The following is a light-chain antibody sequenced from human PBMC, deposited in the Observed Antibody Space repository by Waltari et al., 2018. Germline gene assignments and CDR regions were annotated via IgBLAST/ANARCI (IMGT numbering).Light chain of an antibody. CDR2: QDN. Sequence: SYELTQTPSLSVPPGQPVNISCSGDELQSRYLCWYRQRPGQSPVLVIYQDNKRPPGIPERFSGSNSGNTAILTIRGTQAVDEADFYCQAWDNGAGIFGGGTKLTVL. CDR1: ELQSRY. V-gene: IGLV3-1*01. CDR3: QAWDNGAGI. J-gene: IGLJ2*01.